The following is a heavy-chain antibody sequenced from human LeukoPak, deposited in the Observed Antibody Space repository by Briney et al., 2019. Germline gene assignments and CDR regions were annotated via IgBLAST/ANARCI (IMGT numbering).Heavy chain of an antibody. CDR2: ISSSGSTI. V-gene: IGHV3-48*03. CDR1: GFTFSSYE. Sequence: GGSLRLSCAASGFTFSSYEMNWVRQAPGKGLEWVPYISSSGSTIYYADSVKGRFTISRDNAKNSLYLQMNSLRAEDTAVYYCAELGINMIGGVWGKGTTVTISS. J-gene: IGHJ6*04. D-gene: IGHD3-10*02. CDR3: AELGINMIGGV.